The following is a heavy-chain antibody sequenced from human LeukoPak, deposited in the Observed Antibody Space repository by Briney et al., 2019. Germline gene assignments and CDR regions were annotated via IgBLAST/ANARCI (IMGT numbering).Heavy chain of an antibody. Sequence: GGSLRLSCAASGFTLRSYAMNWVRQAPGKGLEWVSTISGSGGSTYYADSVKGRSTISKDSSKNTLYVQMNSLRAEDTAIYYCAKGSPGLYYYIDVWGRGTTVTVSS. CDR1: GFTLRSYA. V-gene: IGHV3-23*01. CDR3: AKGSPGLYYYIDV. CDR2: ISGSGGST. J-gene: IGHJ6*03.